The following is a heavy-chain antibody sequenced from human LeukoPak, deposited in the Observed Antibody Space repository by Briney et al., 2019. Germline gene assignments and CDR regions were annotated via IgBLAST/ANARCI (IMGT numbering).Heavy chain of an antibody. CDR2: INPNTGGT. V-gene: IGHV1-2*02. J-gene: IGHJ4*02. CDR3: AREGGSWYLRLGS. D-gene: IGHD6-13*01. CDR1: GYTFTGYF. Sequence: ASVKVSCKASGYTFTGYFMHWVRQAPGQGLEWMGWINPNTGGTDYAQKFQGRVTMTRDTSISTVYMELSSLRSDDTAMYYCAREGGSWYLRLGSWGQGTLVTVSS.